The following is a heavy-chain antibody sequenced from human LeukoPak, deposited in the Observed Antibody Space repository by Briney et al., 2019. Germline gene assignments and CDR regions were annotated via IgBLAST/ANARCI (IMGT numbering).Heavy chain of an antibody. CDR1: GYTFTGYY. D-gene: IGHD6-13*01. CDR2: INPNSGGT. CDR3: AREGAAARGFDP. Sequence: ASVKVSCTASGYTFTGYYMHWVRQAPGQGLEWMGWINPNSGGTNYAQKFQGRVTMTRDTSISTAYMELSRLRSDDTAVYYCAREGAAARGFDPWGQGTLVTVSS. J-gene: IGHJ5*02. V-gene: IGHV1-2*02.